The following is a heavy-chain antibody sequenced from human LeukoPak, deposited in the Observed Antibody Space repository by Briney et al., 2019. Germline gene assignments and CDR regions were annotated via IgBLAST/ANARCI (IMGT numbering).Heavy chain of an antibody. CDR3: AKDPAYCGGDCPAPYYFDY. Sequence: PGGSLRLSCAASGFTFSSYAMSWVRQAPGKGLEWVSAISGSGGTTYYTDSVKGRFTISRDNSKNTLYLQMDNLRPEDTAVYYCAKDPAYCGGDCPAPYYFDYWGQGALVTVSS. D-gene: IGHD2-21*02. CDR2: ISGSGGTT. J-gene: IGHJ4*02. V-gene: IGHV3-23*01. CDR1: GFTFSSYA.